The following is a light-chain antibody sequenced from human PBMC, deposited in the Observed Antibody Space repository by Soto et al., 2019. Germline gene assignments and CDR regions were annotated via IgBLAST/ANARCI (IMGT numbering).Light chain of an antibody. Sequence: DMQMTQSPSSLSASVGDRVSITCRARQRIRRYFKLHQQKPGRSPKLLMYKSSTLKRGGPSRFSCSGSGTEFTLTISSLQPDDFATYYCQHDNSYSEAFGQGTKV. CDR2: KSS. J-gene: IGKJ1*01. CDR1: QRIRRY. V-gene: IGKV1-5*03. CDR3: QHDNSYSEA.